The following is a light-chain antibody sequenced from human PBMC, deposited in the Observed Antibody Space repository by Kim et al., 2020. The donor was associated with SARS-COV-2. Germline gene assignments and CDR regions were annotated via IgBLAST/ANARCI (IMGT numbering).Light chain of an antibody. CDR2: GSS. J-gene: IGKJ4*01. CDR1: QSVSSTY. Sequence: PGERATLSCTASQSVSSTYLAWHQQKPGQAPRVLVFGSSRRATGIPDMFTGSGSGTDFTLTSSRLEPEDFAVYYCQHYGTSPFTFGGGTKVDIK. V-gene: IGKV3-20*01. CDR3: QHYGTSPFT.